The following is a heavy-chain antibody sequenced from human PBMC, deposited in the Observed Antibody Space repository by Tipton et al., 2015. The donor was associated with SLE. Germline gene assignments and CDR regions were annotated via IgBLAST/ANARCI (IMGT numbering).Heavy chain of an antibody. V-gene: IGHV4-59*11. D-gene: IGHD5-24*01. CDR1: GGSMRSHY. J-gene: IGHJ3*01. CDR3: ARDRGDGYRDAFDV. Sequence: TLSLTCTVSGGSMRSHYWSWIRQPPGKGLEWIGYLYYSGNINYNPSLKSRVTISSDTSKNQFSLNLSSVTAADTAVYFCARDRGDGYRDAFDVWGQGTVVAVSS. CDR2: LYYSGNI.